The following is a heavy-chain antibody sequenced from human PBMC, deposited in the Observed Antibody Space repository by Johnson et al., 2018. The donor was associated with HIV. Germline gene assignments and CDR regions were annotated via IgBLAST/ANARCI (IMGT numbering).Heavy chain of an antibody. CDR3: AISIPRPGWGDAFDI. D-gene: IGHD3-16*01. V-gene: IGHV3-11*01. CDR1: GFTFSDYY. J-gene: IGHJ3*02. CDR2: ISSSGSTI. Sequence: QVQLVESGGGVVQPGGSLRLSCAASGFTFSDYYMSWIRQAPGKGLEWVSYISSSGSTIYYADSVKGRFTISRDNAKNSLYLQMNALRAEDTAVYYCAISIPRPGWGDAFDIWGQGTMVTVSS.